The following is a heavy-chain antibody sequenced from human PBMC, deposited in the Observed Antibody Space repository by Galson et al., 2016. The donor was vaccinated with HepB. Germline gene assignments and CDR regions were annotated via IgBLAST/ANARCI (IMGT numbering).Heavy chain of an antibody. CDR3: EREAWSSSPI. D-gene: IGHD1-26*01. CDR1: GFRFSSYS. Sequence: SLRLSCAASGFRFSSYSMNWVRQAPGKGLEWISYISTSSETISYADSVKGRFTISRDNARNSVSLLMNSLRVEDTAVYYCEREAWSSSPIWGQGTMVTVSS. V-gene: IGHV3-48*03. J-gene: IGHJ3*02. CDR2: ISTSSETI.